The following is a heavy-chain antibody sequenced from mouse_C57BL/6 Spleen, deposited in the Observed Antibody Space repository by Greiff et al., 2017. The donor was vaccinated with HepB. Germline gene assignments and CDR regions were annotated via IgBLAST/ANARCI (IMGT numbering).Heavy chain of an antibody. J-gene: IGHJ3*01. CDR1: GYTFTSYW. CDR3: ARSGYYGSSDFPY. Sequence: VQLQQPGAELVRPGSSVKLSCKASGYTFTSYWMHWVKQRPIQGLEWIGNIDPSDSETHYNQNFTDKAPLTVDKSSSTANLQLSSLTSEDSAVYDWARSGYYGSSDFPYWGQGTLVTVSA. D-gene: IGHD1-1*01. V-gene: IGHV1-52*01. CDR2: IDPSDSET.